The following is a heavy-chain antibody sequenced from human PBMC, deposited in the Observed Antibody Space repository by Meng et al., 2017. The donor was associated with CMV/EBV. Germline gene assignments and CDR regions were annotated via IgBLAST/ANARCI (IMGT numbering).Heavy chain of an antibody. Sequence: QVQLVLSGAELSQPGASVKTSLTATGYTCTGCYMHCVRQAPGHRLEWMGWMNRTSGGTNYAQKLQGRVTIGRDTSISTDYMVLRRLRSDDTAVYYCAKDSEGKLVSELRCWGQGTLVTVSS. CDR2: MNRTSGGT. CDR3: AKDSEGKLVSELRC. D-gene: IGHD6-13*01. CDR1: GYTCTGCY. V-gene: IGHV1-2*02. J-gene: IGHJ4*02.